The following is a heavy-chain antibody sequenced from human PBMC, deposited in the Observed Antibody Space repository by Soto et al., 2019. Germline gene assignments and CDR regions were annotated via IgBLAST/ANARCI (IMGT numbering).Heavy chain of an antibody. CDR2: IYHSGRS. J-gene: IGHJ5*02. V-gene: IGHV4-30-2*01. Sequence: QLQLQESGSGLVKPSQTLSLTCAVSGGSISSGGYSWSWIRQPPGKGLEWIGYIYHSGRSYYNPSLKSRVTISVDRSKNQCALKLSSVTAADTAVYYCARVVIINWFDPWGQGTLVPVSS. CDR3: ARVVIINWFDP. CDR1: GGSISSGGYS. D-gene: IGHD3-3*01.